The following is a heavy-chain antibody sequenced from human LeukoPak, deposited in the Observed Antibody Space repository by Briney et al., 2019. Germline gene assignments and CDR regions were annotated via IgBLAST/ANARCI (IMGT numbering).Heavy chain of an antibody. CDR1: GFTFSSYS. CDR3: ARAGCSGGSCFDY. CDR2: ISSSSSYI. V-gene: IGHV3-21*01. D-gene: IGHD2-15*01. Sequence: GGSLRLSCAASGFTFSSYSMNWVRQAPGKGLEWVSSISSSSSYIYYADSVRGRFTISRDNAKNSLYLQMNSLRAEDTAVYYCARAGCSGGSCFDYWGQGTLVTVSS. J-gene: IGHJ4*02.